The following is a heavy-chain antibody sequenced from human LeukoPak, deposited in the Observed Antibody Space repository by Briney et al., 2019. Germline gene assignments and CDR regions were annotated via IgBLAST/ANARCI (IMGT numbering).Heavy chain of an antibody. J-gene: IGHJ4*02. Sequence: ASVKVSCKASGYTFTGYYMHWVRQAPGQGLEWMGWINPNSGGTNYAQKFQGGVTMTSDTSISRAYMELSRLRSDDTAVYYCARSRAGSGFLFDYWGQGTLVTVSS. D-gene: IGHD3-10*01. V-gene: IGHV1-2*02. CDR3: ARSRAGSGFLFDY. CDR1: GYTFTGYY. CDR2: INPNSGGT.